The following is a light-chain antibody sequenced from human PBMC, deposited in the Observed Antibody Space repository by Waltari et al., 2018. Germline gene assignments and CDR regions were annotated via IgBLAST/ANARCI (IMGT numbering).Light chain of an antibody. CDR2: EVS. Sequence: QSALTQPPSASGSPGQSVTISCTGTSSDVGTYNYVSWYQQHPGKAPKRMIYEVSKRPSGVPARFSGSKSGNTASLTVSGLQAEDEADYYCSSYAGSNNYVFGTGTKVTVL. V-gene: IGLV2-8*01. J-gene: IGLJ1*01. CDR1: SSDVGTYNY. CDR3: SSYAGSNNYV.